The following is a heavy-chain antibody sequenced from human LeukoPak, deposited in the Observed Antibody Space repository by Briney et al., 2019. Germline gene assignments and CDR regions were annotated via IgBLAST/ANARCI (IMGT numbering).Heavy chain of an antibody. Sequence: SETLSLTCTVSGDSISGYYWSWIRQPPGKGPEWIAYIHYSGSTNYNPPLKSRLTISVDTSKNQLSLKLNSMTDADTAVYYCARHGQNDGYPLDYWGQGTLVRVSS. J-gene: IGHJ4*02. CDR1: GDSISGYY. V-gene: IGHV4-59*08. D-gene: IGHD5-24*01. CDR2: IHYSGST. CDR3: ARHGQNDGYPLDY.